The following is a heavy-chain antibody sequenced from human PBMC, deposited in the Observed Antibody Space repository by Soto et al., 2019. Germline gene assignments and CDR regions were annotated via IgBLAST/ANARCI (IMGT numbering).Heavy chain of an antibody. CDR2: IYSGGST. V-gene: IGHV4-4*07. Sequence: QVQLQESGPVLVKPSETLSLSCGVSGGSISQYYWSWIRQPAGKGLEWIGRIYSGGSTNYNPSLESRVTMAVDTSKNQLSLKLSSVTAADTAVYYCARGPGGFGDFSLDYWGQGTLVTVSS. D-gene: IGHD3-10*01. CDR3: ARGPGGFGDFSLDY. J-gene: IGHJ4*02. CDR1: GGSISQYY.